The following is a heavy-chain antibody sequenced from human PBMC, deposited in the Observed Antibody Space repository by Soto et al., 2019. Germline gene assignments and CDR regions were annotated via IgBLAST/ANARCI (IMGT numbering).Heavy chain of an antibody. CDR3: ARAGGVGDPRTGSHYYYYGMDV. Sequence: QVQLVQSGAEVKKPGSSVKVSCKASGGTFSSYAISWVRQAPGQGLEWMGGIIPIFGTANYAQKFQGRVTITADESTSTAYMELSSLRSEDTSAYYCARAGGVGDPRTGSHYYYYGMDVWGQGTTVTVSS. J-gene: IGHJ6*02. V-gene: IGHV1-69*01. CDR1: GGTFSSYA. D-gene: IGHD1-1*01. CDR2: IIPIFGTA.